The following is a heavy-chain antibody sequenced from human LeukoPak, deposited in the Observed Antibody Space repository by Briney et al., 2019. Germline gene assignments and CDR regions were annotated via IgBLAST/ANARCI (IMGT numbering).Heavy chain of an antibody. J-gene: IGHJ4*02. V-gene: IGHV3-74*01. CDR3: ARDKYPGSGSYYIFDY. D-gene: IGHD1-26*01. CDR1: GFTFSSYW. Sequence: GGSLRLSCAASGFTFSSYWMHQVRQGTGRGLVWVSHIKTDGTSTSYADSVKGRFTISRDNSKNTLFLQMNSLRAEDTAVYYCARDKYPGSGSYYIFDYWGQGTLVTVSS. CDR2: IKTDGTST.